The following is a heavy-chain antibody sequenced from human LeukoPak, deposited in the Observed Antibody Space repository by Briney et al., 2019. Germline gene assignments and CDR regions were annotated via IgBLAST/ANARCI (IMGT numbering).Heavy chain of an antibody. CDR3: ARQTECGNDC. V-gene: IGHV3-66*04. CDR1: GFTVSSNH. D-gene: IGHD1-14*01. Sequence: GGSLKLSCAASGFTVSSNHLTWVRQAPGKGLEWVSIIYTTGTTYYADSVKGRFTISRDNSKNTLYLQMNNLRADDTAVYYCARQTECGNDCWGQGTLVTVSS. J-gene: IGHJ4*02. CDR2: IYTTGTT.